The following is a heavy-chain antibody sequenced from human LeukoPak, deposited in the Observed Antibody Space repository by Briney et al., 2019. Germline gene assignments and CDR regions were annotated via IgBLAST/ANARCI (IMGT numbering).Heavy chain of an antibody. CDR2: IKSKTDVGTT. J-gene: IGHJ4*02. CDR1: GFTFSNAW. Sequence: NPGGSLRLSCAASGFTFSNAWMSWVRQAPGKGLEWVGRIKSKTDVGTTDYAAPVKGRFTISRDDSKNTLYLQMNSLKTEDTAVYYCTRTYYYGSGSYYRNYWGQGTLVTVSS. D-gene: IGHD3-10*01. CDR3: TRTYYYGSGSYYRNY. V-gene: IGHV3-15*01.